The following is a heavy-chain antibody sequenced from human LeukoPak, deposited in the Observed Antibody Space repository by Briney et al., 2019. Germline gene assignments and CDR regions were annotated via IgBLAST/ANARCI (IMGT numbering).Heavy chain of an antibody. J-gene: IGHJ4*02. CDR2: INHSGST. CDR1: GGSFSGYY. D-gene: IGHD6-19*01. V-gene: IGHV4-34*01. Sequence: SETLSLTCAVYGGSFSGYYWGWIRQPPGKGLEWIGEINHSGSTNYNPSLKSRVTISVDTSKNQFSLKLSSVTAADTAVYYCATRSPEAGFDYWGQGTLVTVSS. CDR3: ATRSPEAGFDY.